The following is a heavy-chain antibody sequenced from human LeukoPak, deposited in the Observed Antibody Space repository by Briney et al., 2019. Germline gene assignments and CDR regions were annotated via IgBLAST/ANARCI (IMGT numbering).Heavy chain of an antibody. CDR1: GYTFTGYY. CDR2: INPSSGGT. D-gene: IGHD3-16*01. V-gene: IGHV1-2*02. Sequence: ASVKVSCKASGYTFTGYYMHWVRQAPGQGLEWMGWINPSSGGTNYAQKFQGRVAMTRDTSISTAYMELSRLRSDDTAVYYCARDQAGVMMWDYWGQGTLVTVSS. CDR3: ARDQAGVMMWDY. J-gene: IGHJ4*02.